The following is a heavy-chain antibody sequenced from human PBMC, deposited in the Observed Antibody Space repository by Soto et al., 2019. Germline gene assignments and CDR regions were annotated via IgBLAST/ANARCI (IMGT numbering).Heavy chain of an antibody. CDR1: GGSISSGGYS. CDR3: ASSHAGAHITAAVH. CDR2: IYHSGST. V-gene: IGHV4-30-2*01. Sequence: QLQLQESGSGLVKPSQTLSLTCAVSGGSISSGGYSWSWIRQPPGKGLEWIGYIYHSGSTYYNPSHKSRVTISVDRSKTQFSLKLSSVTAADTAVYYCASSHAGAHITAAVHWGQGTLVTVSS. D-gene: IGHD6-13*01. J-gene: IGHJ4*02.